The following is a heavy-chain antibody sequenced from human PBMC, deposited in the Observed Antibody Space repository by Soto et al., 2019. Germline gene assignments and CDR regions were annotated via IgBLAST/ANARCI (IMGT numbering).Heavy chain of an antibody. D-gene: IGHD3-9*01. V-gene: IGHV1-69*13. CDR2: IIPIFGTA. CDR3: AREPYDILTGYDPGYYGMDV. CDR1: GGTFSSYA. Sequence: GASVKVSCKASGGTFSSYAISWVRQAPGQGLEWMGGIIPIFGTANYAQKFQGRVTITADESTSTAYMELSSLRSEDTAVYYCAREPYDILTGYDPGYYGMDVWGQGTTVTV. J-gene: IGHJ6*02.